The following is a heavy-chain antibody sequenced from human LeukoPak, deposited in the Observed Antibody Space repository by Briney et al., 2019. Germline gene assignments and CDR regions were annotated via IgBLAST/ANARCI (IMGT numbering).Heavy chain of an antibody. J-gene: IGHJ4*02. Sequence: SETLSLTCAVSGGSIKSNNWWSWVRQPPGKGLEWIGEIYHSGSTNYNPSLKSRVTISVDKSKNQFSLKLSSVTAADTAVYYCARVEVLLPAYFDYWGQGTLVTVSS. CDR1: GGSIKSNNW. V-gene: IGHV4-4*02. CDR3: ARVEVLLPAYFDY. D-gene: IGHD2-15*01. CDR2: IYHSGST.